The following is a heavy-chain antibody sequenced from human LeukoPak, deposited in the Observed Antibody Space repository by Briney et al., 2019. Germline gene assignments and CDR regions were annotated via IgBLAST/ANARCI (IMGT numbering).Heavy chain of an antibody. Sequence: SETLSLTCTVSDGSISSSSYYWGWIRQPPGKGLEWIGSIYYSGSTYYNPSLKSRVTISVDTSKNQFSLKLSSVTVADTAVYYCARLIVAGTAEYFQHWGQGTLVTVSS. J-gene: IGHJ1*01. V-gene: IGHV4-39*01. CDR1: DGSISSSSYY. CDR3: ARLIVAGTAEYFQH. D-gene: IGHD6-19*01. CDR2: IYYSGST.